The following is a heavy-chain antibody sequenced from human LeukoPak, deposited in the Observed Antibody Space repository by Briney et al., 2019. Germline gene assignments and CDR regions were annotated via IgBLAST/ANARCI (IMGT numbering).Heavy chain of an antibody. J-gene: IGHJ6*03. CDR3: VTYYYGSGSYSYYMDV. D-gene: IGHD3-10*01. Sequence: GGSLRLSCAASGFTVSSNYMSWVRQAPGKGLEWVSVIYSGGSTYYADSVKGRFTISRDNFKNTLYLQMNSLRAEDTAVYYCVTYYYGSGSYSYYMDVWGKGTTVTVSS. V-gene: IGHV3-53*01. CDR1: GFTVSSNY. CDR2: IYSGGST.